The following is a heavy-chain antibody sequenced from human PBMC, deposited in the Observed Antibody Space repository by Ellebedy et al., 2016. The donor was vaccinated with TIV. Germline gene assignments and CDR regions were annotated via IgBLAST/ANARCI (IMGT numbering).Heavy chain of an antibody. CDR3: AKDVRYTTGWGGALDI. D-gene: IGHD2-8*02. CDR2: IGSSAYTT. CDR1: GFNFGGHA. J-gene: IGHJ3*02. V-gene: IGHV3-23*01. Sequence: GESLKISCAASGFNFGGHAMKWVRQAPGKGLEWVSSIGSSAYTTHYADSVKGRFTISRDNSRNTLYVQMNSLRGEDTAVYFCAKDVRYTTGWGGALDIWGQGAMVTVSS.